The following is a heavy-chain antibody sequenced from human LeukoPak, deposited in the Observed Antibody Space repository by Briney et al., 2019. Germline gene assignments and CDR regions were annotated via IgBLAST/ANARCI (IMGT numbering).Heavy chain of an antibody. V-gene: IGHV4-4*07. D-gene: IGHD1-1*01. CDR3: ARDPAGYGRYFDY. CDR1: GGSINGYF. Sequence: SETLSLTCTVSGGSINGYFCTWLRQSAGAGLECIGRIHTSGTTYYNPSLRSRVSMSVDTSNNKFSLRLSSVTAADTAVYYCARDPAGYGRYFDYWGQGALVTVSS. CDR2: IHTSGTT. J-gene: IGHJ4*02.